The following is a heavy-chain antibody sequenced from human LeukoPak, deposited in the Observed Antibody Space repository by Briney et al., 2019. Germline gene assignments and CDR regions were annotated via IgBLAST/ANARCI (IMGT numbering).Heavy chain of an antibody. CDR1: GGSISSYY. V-gene: IGHV4-4*07. J-gene: IGHJ4*02. CDR3: AKVYGSYYFDY. CDR2: IYISGST. D-gene: IGHD1-26*01. Sequence: SETLSLTCTVSGGSISSYYWSWIRQPAGKGLEWIGRIYISGSTNYNPSLKSRVTMSIDTSKNQFSLKLTSVTAADTAVYYCAKVYGSYYFDYWGQGTLVTVSS.